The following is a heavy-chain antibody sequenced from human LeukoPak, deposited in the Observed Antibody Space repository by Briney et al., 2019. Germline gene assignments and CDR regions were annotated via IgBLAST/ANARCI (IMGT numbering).Heavy chain of an antibody. CDR2: IYYSGST. J-gene: IGHJ4*02. CDR3: ARQGDFWSGYPSDY. D-gene: IGHD3-3*01. V-gene: IGHV4-39*01. CDR1: GDSISSSTYY. Sequence: SEILSLTCTVSGDSISSSTYYWGWIRQPPGKGLEWIGSIYYSGSTYYNPSLKSRVTISVDTSKNQFSLKLRSVSDADTAVYYCARQGDFWSGYPSDYWGQGTLVTVSS.